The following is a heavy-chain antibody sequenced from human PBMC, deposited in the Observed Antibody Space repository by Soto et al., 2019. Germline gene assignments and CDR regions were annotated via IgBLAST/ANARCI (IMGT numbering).Heavy chain of an antibody. Sequence: PSETLSLTCAVYCGSFIGYYWSWIRQPPGKGLEWIGEINHSGSTNYNPSLKSRVTISVDTSKNQFSLKLSSVTAADTAVYYCTNGKVYCSSTSCSHSFYYFDYWGQGTLVTVSS. V-gene: IGHV4-34*01. CDR2: INHSGST. CDR1: CGSFIGYY. J-gene: IGHJ4*02. CDR3: TNGKVYCSSTSCSHSFYYFDY. D-gene: IGHD2-2*01.